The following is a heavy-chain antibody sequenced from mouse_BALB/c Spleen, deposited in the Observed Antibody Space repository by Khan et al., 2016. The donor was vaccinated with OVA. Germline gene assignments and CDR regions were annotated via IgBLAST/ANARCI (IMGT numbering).Heavy chain of an antibody. CDR1: GYSITSDFA. CDR3: TRSVYYAYAYAMDY. CDR2: ISFSGST. Sequence: EVQLQESGPGLVKPSQSLSLTCTVTGYSITSDFAWNWVRQFPGNKLEWMGYISFSGSTSYDPSLKSRLSITRDTSKNPFFLQLSSVTTEDTATYYCTRSVYYAYAYAMDYGGQGISVTVSS. V-gene: IGHV3-2*02. J-gene: IGHJ4*01. D-gene: IGHD2-2*01.